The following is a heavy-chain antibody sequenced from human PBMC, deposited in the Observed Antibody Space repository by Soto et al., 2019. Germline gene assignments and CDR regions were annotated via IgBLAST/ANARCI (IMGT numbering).Heavy chain of an antibody. Sequence: GGSLRLSCAASGFTFSSYSMNWVRQAPGKGLEWVSSISSSSSYIYYADSVKGRFTISRDNAKNSLYLQMNSLRAEDTAVYYCARDYLIAARHRDYYGMDVWGQGTTVTVSS. D-gene: IGHD6-6*01. V-gene: IGHV3-21*01. CDR1: GFTFSSYS. CDR2: ISSSSSYI. CDR3: ARDYLIAARHRDYYGMDV. J-gene: IGHJ6*02.